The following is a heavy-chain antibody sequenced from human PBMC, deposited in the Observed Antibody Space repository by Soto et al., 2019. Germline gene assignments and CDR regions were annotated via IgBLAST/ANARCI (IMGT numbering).Heavy chain of an antibody. CDR1: GGSFSGYY. Sequence: PSETLSLTCAVYGGSFSGYYWSWIRQPPGKGLEWIGEINHSGSTNYNPSLKSRVTISVDTSKNQFSLKLSSVTAADTAVYYCASAGRGRTYSSSWYFDYWGQGTLVTVSS. CDR3: ASAGRGRTYSSSWYFDY. D-gene: IGHD6-13*01. J-gene: IGHJ4*02. V-gene: IGHV4-34*01. CDR2: INHSGST.